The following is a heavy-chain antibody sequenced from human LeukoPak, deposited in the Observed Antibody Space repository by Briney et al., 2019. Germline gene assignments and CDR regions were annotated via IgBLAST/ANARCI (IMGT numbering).Heavy chain of an antibody. J-gene: IGHJ3*02. CDR3: ARGRGHYYDSSGYGDI. D-gene: IGHD3-22*01. Sequence: ASVKVSCKASGYTFTSYDINWVRQATGQGLEWMGWMNPNSGSTGYAQKFQGRVTMTRNTSISTAYMELSSLRSEDTAVYYCARGRGHYYDSSGYGDIWGQGTMVTVSS. V-gene: IGHV1-8*01. CDR2: MNPNSGST. CDR1: GYTFTSYD.